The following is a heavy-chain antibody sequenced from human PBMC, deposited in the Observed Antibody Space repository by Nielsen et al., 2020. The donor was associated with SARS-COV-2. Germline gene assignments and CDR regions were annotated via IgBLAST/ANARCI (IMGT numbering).Heavy chain of an antibody. V-gene: IGHV3-21*04. CDR3: AREIWMDV. CDR2: ISSSSSYI. J-gene: IGHJ6*02. CDR1: GFTFSNAW. Sequence: GESLKISCAASGFTFSNAWMSWVRQAPGKGLEWVSSISSSSSYIYYADSVKGRFTISRDNAKNSLYLQMNSLRAEDTAVYYCAREIWMDVWGQGTTVTVSS.